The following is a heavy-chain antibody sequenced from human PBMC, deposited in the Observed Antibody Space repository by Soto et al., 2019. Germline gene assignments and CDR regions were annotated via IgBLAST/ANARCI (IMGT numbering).Heavy chain of an antibody. D-gene: IGHD3-10*01. J-gene: IGHJ5*02. V-gene: IGHV4-34*01. CDR1: GGSFSGYY. CDR2: INHSGST. CDR3: ASGYYGSGSYYTARHYWFDP. Sequence: SETLSLTCAVYGGSFSGYYWSWIRQPPGKGLEWIGEINHSGSTNYNPSLKSRVTISVDTSKNQFSLKLSSVTAADTAVYYCASGYYGSGSYYTARHYWFDPWGQGTLVTVSS.